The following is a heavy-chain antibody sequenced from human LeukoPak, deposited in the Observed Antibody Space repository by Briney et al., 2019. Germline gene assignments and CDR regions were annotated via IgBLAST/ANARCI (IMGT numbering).Heavy chain of an antibody. J-gene: IGHJ6*03. CDR1: GYTFTSYG. V-gene: IGHV1-18*01. CDR3: ARGPGGRRGYYPLEDDYYYHYMDV. D-gene: IGHD3-22*01. Sequence: ASVKVSCKASGYTFTSYGISWVRQAPGQGLEWMGWISAYNGNTNYAQKLQGRVTMTTDTSTSTAYMELRSLRSDDTAVYYCARGPGGRRGYYPLEDDYYYHYMDVWGKGTTVTVSS. CDR2: ISAYNGNT.